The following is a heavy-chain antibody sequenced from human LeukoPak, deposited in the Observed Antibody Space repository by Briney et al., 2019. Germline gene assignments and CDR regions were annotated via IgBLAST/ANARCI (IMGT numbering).Heavy chain of an antibody. CDR1: GGSISSSNW. V-gene: IGHV4-4*02. CDR2: IYHSGST. CDR3: ASSPYYYDSSGSKAFDI. J-gene: IGHJ3*02. D-gene: IGHD3-22*01. Sequence: SGTLSLTCAVSGGSISSSNWWSWVRQPPGKGLEWIGEIYHSGSTNYNPSLKSRVTISVDKSKNQFSLKLSSVTAADTAVYYCASSPYYYDSSGSKAFDIWGQGTMVTVSS.